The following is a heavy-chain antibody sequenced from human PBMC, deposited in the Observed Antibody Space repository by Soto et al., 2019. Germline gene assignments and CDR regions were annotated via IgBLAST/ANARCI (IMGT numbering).Heavy chain of an antibody. D-gene: IGHD3-10*01. CDR3: ARYGSERPPPN. J-gene: IGHJ4*02. CDR2: IYYSGST. V-gene: IGHV4-59*08. CDR1: GGSFSGYY. Sequence: SETLSLTCAVYGGSFSGYYWTWIRQPPGKGLEWIGYIYYSGSTNYNPSLKSRVTISVDTSKNQFSLKLSSVTAADTAVYYCARYGSERPPPNWGQGILVTVSA.